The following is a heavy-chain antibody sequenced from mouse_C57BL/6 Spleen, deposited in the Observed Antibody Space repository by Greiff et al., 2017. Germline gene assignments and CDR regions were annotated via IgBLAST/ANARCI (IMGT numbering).Heavy chain of an antibody. J-gene: IGHJ3*01. CDR3: ANHYGSSSLFAY. CDR1: GYTFTSYW. V-gene: IGHV1-50*01. D-gene: IGHD1-1*01. CDR2: IDPSDSYT. Sequence: QVQLQQPGAELVKPGASVKLSCKASGYTFTSYWMQWVKRRPGQGLEWIGEIDPSDSYTNYNQKFKGKATLTVDTSSSTAYMQLSSLTSEDSAVYYCANHYGSSSLFAYWGQGTLVTVSA.